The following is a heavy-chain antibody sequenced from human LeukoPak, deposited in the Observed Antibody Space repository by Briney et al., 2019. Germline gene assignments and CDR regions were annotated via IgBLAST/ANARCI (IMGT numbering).Heavy chain of an antibody. D-gene: IGHD2-2*01. CDR1: GGSISSGSYY. CDR3: ARGAVRVVPAATDWFDP. Sequence: SQTLSLTCTVSGGSISSGSYYWSWIRQPAGKGLEWIGRIYTSGSTNYNPSLKSRVTISVDTSKNRFSLKLSSVTAADTAVYYCARGAVRVVPAATDWFDPWGQGTLVTVSS. J-gene: IGHJ5*02. CDR2: IYTSGST. V-gene: IGHV4-61*02.